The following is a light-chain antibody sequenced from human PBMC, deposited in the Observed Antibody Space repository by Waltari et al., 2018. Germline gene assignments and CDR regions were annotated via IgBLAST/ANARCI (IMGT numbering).Light chain of an antibody. CDR2: EVT. J-gene: IGLJ2*01. Sequence: QSALTQPASVSGSPGQSITLSCTGSNSDIGTYDLVSWYQQHPGKTPNLTIYEVTKRPSRVPNRFSGSKSGNTASLTISGLQAEDEADYYCSSYAGGSKVIFGGGTKVTVL. CDR3: SSYAGGSKVI. V-gene: IGLV2-23*02. CDR1: NSDIGTYDL.